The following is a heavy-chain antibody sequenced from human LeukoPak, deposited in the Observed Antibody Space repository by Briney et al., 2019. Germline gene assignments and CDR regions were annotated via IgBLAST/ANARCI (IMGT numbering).Heavy chain of an antibody. CDR1: GFTFSSYW. CDR2: IYSGGST. D-gene: IGHD2-21*02. Sequence: GGSLRLSCAASGFTFSSYWMHWVRQAPGKGLEWVSVIYSGGSTYYADSVKGRFTISRDNSKNTLYLQMNSLRAEDTAVYYCARGDGYPAEFDYWGQGTLVTVSS. V-gene: IGHV3-53*01. CDR3: ARGDGYPAEFDY. J-gene: IGHJ4*02.